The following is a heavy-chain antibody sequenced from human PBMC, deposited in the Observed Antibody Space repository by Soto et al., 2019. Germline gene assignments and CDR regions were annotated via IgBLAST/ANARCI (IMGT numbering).Heavy chain of an antibody. D-gene: IGHD3-22*01. J-gene: IGHJ6*02. CDR2: IDPSDSYT. CDR3: ARLNYYDSSEGYYGMDV. CDR1: GYSFTSYW. V-gene: IGHV5-10-1*01. Sequence: GESLKISCKGSGYSFTSYWISWVRQMPGKGLEWMGRIDPSDSYTNYSPSFQGHVTISADKSISTAYLQWSSLKASDTAMYYCARLNYYDSSEGYYGMDVWGQGTTVTVSS.